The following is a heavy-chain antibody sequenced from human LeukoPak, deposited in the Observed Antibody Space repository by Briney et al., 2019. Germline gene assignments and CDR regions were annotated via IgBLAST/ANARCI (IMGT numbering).Heavy chain of an antibody. CDR3: ARQKYYYDSRDYPWFDP. D-gene: IGHD3-22*01. J-gene: IGHJ5*02. CDR1: GFTFSSYA. V-gene: IGHV4-59*04. CDR2: IYDSGST. Sequence: KTGGSLRLSCAASGFTFSSYAMSWIRQPPGKGLEWIGNIYDSGSTYYNPSLKSRVTISVDTSKNQFSLKLSSVTAADTAVYYCARQKYYYDSRDYPWFDPWGQGTLVTVSS.